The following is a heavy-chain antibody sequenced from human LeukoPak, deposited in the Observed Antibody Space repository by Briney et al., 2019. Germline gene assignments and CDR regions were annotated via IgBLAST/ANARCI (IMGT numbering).Heavy chain of an antibody. D-gene: IGHD4-11*01. V-gene: IGHV1-46*01. Sequence: ASVTVSCKSSGYAFTSYHIHWMRQAPGQGLGWMGIIIPSSGSTTYAQKFQGRVTMTRDTSTSTVYMELSSLTSNDTAVYFCARSDYNDYRGLGFWGQGTLVTVSS. CDR3: ARSDYNDYRGLGF. CDR2: IIPSSGST. J-gene: IGHJ4*02. CDR1: GYAFTSYH.